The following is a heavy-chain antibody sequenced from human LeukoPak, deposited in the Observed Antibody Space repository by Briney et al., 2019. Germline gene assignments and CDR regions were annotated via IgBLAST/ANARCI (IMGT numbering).Heavy chain of an antibody. D-gene: IGHD3-22*01. J-gene: IGHJ3*02. V-gene: IGHV4-38-2*02. CDR1: GYSISSGHY. CDR3: ARDPPSASTNYYDSSSGAFDI. CDR2: IYHSGST. Sequence: RPSETLSLTCTVSGYSISSGHYWGWIRQPPGEGLEWIGSIYHSGSTYYNPSLKSRVTISVDTSKNQFSLKLSSVTAADTAVYYCARDPPSASTNYYDSSSGAFDIWGQGTMVTVSS.